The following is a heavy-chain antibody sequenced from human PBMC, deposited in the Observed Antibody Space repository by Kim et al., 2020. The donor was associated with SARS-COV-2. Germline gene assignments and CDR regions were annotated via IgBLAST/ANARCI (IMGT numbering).Heavy chain of an antibody. J-gene: IGHJ3*02. V-gene: IGHV4-59*08. Sequence: SLKSRVTISVDTSKNQFSLKLSSVTAADTAVYYCARHCGGDCYLDSAFDIWGQGTMVTVSS. CDR3: ARHCGGDCYLDSAFDI. D-gene: IGHD2-21*02.